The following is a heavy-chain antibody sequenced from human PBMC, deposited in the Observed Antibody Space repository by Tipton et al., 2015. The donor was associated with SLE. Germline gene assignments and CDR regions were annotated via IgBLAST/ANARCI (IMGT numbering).Heavy chain of an antibody. J-gene: IGHJ2*01. D-gene: IGHD6-19*01. Sequence: TLSLTCTVSGGSFSSYYWSWIRQPPGKGLEWIGNIYYSGSINYNPSLKSRLTISMDTSRSQFSLKLTSVTAADTAVYYCARTPVAVKFRYLDLWGRGTRVIVSS. CDR2: IYYSGSI. CDR1: GGSFSSYY. CDR3: ARTPVAVKFRYLDL. V-gene: IGHV4-59*01.